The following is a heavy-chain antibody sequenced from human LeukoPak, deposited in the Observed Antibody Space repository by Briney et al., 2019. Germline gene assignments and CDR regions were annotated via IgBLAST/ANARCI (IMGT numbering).Heavy chain of an antibody. V-gene: IGHV4-59*08. D-gene: IGHD3-10*01. CDR3: ARLIDYGSGNAFDI. J-gene: IGHJ3*02. Sequence: SETLSLTCTVSGGSISSYYWSWIRQPPGKGLEWIGYIYYSGSTNHNPSLKSRVTISVDTSKNQFSLKLSSVTAADTAVYYCARLIDYGSGNAFDIWGQGTMVTVSS. CDR1: GGSISSYY. CDR2: IYYSGST.